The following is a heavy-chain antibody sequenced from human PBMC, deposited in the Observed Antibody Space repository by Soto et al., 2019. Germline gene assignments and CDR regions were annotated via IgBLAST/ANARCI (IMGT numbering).Heavy chain of an antibody. CDR3: ARGRGGLHRTAELHS. CDR1: GGSFSGHY. V-gene: IGHV4-34*01. J-gene: IGHJ4*02. CDR2: VSPGGST. D-gene: IGHD1-26*01. Sequence: QVQLQQWGAGLLKPSETLSLTWAVYGGSFSGHYWTWIRQPPGKGLEWIGEVSPGGSTNYNSSLKSRVTVSGDTSKNQCSLKLTSVTAADTGVYYCARGRGGLHRTAELHSWGQGTLVTVSS.